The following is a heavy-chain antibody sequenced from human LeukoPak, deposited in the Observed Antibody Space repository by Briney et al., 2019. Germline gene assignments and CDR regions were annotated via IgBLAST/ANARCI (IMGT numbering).Heavy chain of an antibody. J-gene: IGHJ4*02. CDR2: IRSKTYGGTT. CDR1: GFTFSSYE. Sequence: GGSLRLSCAASGFTFSSYEMSWVRQAPGKGLEWVGLIRSKTYGGTTEHAASVKGRFTMSRDDSKSIAYLQMNSLKTEDTAVYYCTRVRGVIVEGFDYWGQGTLVTVSS. V-gene: IGHV3-49*04. CDR3: TRVRGVIVEGFDY. D-gene: IGHD3-10*01.